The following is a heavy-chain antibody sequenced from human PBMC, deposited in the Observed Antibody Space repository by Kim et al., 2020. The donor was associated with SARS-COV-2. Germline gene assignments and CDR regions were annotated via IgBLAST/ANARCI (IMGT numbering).Heavy chain of an antibody. CDR2: ITSGAGT. J-gene: IGHJ4*02. D-gene: IGHD6-19*01. V-gene: IGHV3-23*01. CDR3: AKSPLTWASAFDS. CDR1: GFTLSTYA. Sequence: GGSLRLSCAASGFTLSTYAMSWVRLAPGKGLEWVSTITSGAGTYYIDSVKGRFTISRDNSKNTLYLQMNSLRAEDTAVYYCAKSPLTWASAFDSWGQGTLVTVSS.